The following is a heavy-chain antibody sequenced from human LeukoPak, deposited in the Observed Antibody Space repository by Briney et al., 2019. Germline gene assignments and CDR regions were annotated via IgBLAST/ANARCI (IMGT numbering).Heavy chain of an antibody. J-gene: IGHJ4*02. D-gene: IGHD2-8*01. CDR3: ARGGVVRGYPDY. V-gene: IGHV1-69*05. Sequence: SVKVSCKASGGTFSSYAISWVRQAPGQGLEWMGGILPIFGTANYAQKFQGRVTITTDESTSTAYMELSSLRSEDTAVYYCARGGVVRGYPDYWGQGTLVTVSS. CDR1: GGTFSSYA. CDR2: ILPIFGTA.